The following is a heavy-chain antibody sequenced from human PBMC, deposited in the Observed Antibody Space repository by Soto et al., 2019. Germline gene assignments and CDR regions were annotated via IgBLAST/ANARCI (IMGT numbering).Heavy chain of an antibody. CDR2: IYHSGST. CDR3: TRGEVVALGY. J-gene: IGHJ1*01. V-gene: IGHV4-30-2*01. CDR1: DGSIGSGGYS. Sequence: SVTLSVTCAVADGSIGSGGYSWILIRQPPGKGLEWIGYIYHSGSTYYNPSLKSRVTILVDRSKNQFSLKLSSVTAADTAVYYCTRGEVVALGYWGQGTLVTVSS. D-gene: IGHD2-15*01.